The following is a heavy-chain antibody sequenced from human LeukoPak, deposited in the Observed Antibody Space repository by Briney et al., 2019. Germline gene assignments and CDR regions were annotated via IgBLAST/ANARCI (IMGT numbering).Heavy chain of an antibody. CDR1: GYTFTSYG. Sequence: SCKASGYTFTSYGISWVRQAPGKGLEWVSAISGSGGSTYYADSVKGRFTISRDNSKNTLYLQMNSLRAEDTAVYYCAKDRLPDYRHAFDIWGQGTMVTVSS. D-gene: IGHD4-4*01. V-gene: IGHV3-23*01. CDR2: ISGSGGST. J-gene: IGHJ3*02. CDR3: AKDRLPDYRHAFDI.